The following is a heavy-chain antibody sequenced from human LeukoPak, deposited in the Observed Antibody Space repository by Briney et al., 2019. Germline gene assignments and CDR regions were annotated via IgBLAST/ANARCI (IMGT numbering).Heavy chain of an antibody. CDR2: ISSSSYT. V-gene: IGHV3-21*01. CDR3: ARGVSPGDDAFDI. Sequence: GGSLRLSCAASGFTFSSYSMNWVRQAPGKGLEWVSSISSSSYTYYADSVRGRFTISRDNAKNSLYLQMNSLRAEDTAVYYCARGVSPGDDAFDIWGQGTMVTVSS. D-gene: IGHD6-13*01. J-gene: IGHJ3*02. CDR1: GFTFSSYS.